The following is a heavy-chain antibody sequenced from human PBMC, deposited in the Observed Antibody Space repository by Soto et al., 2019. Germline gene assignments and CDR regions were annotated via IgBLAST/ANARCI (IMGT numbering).Heavy chain of an antibody. J-gene: IGHJ4*02. Sequence: QVQLVESGGGMVQPGRSLRLSCAASGFTFSSYGMHWVRQAPGKGLEWVAVISYDGSEKYYADFVKGRFTISRDNSKNTLYLQMNSLRAEDTAVYYCVKDRSYYESFDCWGQGTLVTVSS. V-gene: IGHV3-30*18. D-gene: IGHD3-22*01. CDR3: VKDRSYYESFDC. CDR2: ISYDGSEK. CDR1: GFTFSSYG.